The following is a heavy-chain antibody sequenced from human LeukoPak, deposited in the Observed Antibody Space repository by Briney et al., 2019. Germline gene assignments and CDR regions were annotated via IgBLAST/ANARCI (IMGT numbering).Heavy chain of an antibody. J-gene: IGHJ4*02. CDR2: IKQDRSEK. CDR3: ARHLSGVTGYTYGRGIDY. Sequence: GGSLRLSCVASGFTFSNYWMSWVRQAPGKGLEWVANIKQDRSEKYYVDSAKGRFTISRDNAKTSLYLHMNSLRAEDTAVYYCARHLSGVTGYTYGRGIDYWGQGTLVTVSS. D-gene: IGHD5-18*01. CDR1: GFTFSNYW. V-gene: IGHV3-7*01.